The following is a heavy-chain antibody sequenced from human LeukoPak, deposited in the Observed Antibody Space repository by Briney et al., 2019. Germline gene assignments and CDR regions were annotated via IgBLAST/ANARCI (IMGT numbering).Heavy chain of an antibody. CDR2: FDPEDGET. V-gene: IGHV1-24*01. CDR1: GYTLTELS. D-gene: IGHD1-14*01. J-gene: IGHJ5*02. Sequence: GASVKVSCKVSGYTLTELSMHWVRQAPGKGLEWMGGFDPEDGETIYAQKFQGRVTMTEDTPTDTAYMELSSLRSEDTAVYYCATDPPDRYNWFDPWGQGTLVTASS. CDR3: ATDPPDRYNWFDP.